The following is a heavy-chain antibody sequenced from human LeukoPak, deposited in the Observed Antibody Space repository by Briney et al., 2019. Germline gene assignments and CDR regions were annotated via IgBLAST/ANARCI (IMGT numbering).Heavy chain of an antibody. D-gene: IGHD5-12*01. V-gene: IGHV3-21*01. CDR1: GFTFSSYS. Sequence: GGSLRLSCAASGFTFSSYSMNWVRQAPGKGLEWVSSISSSSSYIYYADSVKGRFTISRDNSKNTVYLQMNSLRVEDTAVYYCARGALGYSGYDQTFDYWAQGTLVTVSS. J-gene: IGHJ4*02. CDR3: ARGALGYSGYDQTFDY. CDR2: ISSSSSYI.